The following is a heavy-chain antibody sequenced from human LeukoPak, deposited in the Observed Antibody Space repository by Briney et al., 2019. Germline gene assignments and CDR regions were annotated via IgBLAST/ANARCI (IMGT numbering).Heavy chain of an antibody. V-gene: IGHV4-39*01. J-gene: IGHJ3*02. CDR2: IYYSGST. Sequence: SETLSLTCTVSGGSISSSSYYWGWIRQPPGKGLEWIGSIYYSGSTYYNPSLKSRVTISVDTSKNQFSLKLSSVTAADTAVYYCARLSKGIAARAFDIWAKGQWSPSLQ. D-gene: IGHD6-13*01. CDR3: ARLSKGIAARAFDI. CDR1: GGSISSSSYY.